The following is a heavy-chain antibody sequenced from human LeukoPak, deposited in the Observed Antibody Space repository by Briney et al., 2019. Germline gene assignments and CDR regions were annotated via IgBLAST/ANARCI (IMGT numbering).Heavy chain of an antibody. V-gene: IGHV3-30*02. CDR2: IRYDGSNK. CDR1: GFTFSSSG. CDR3: AGTASRDGYND. D-gene: IGHD5-24*01. Sequence: PGGSLRLSCAASGFTFSSSGMSWVSQAPGKGLEWVAFIRYDGSNKSYADSVKGRFTISRDDSKNTLYLQMNSLRADDAAVYYWAGTASRDGYNDWGQGTLVTVSS. J-gene: IGHJ4*02.